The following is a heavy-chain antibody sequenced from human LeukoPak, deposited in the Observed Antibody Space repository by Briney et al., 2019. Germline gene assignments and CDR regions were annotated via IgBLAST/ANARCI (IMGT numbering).Heavy chain of an antibody. CDR1: GFSVGTNY. Sequence: QPGGSLRLSCAASGFSVGTNYMTWVRQAPGKGLQWVSVIYSGDNTYYADSVKGRFTISRDTPKNTLYLQMNSLRAEDTAVYYCARDTGSGYCTGGRCRGAFDIWGQGTKVTVSS. V-gene: IGHV3-53*01. CDR2: IYSGDNT. D-gene: IGHD2-15*01. J-gene: IGHJ3*02. CDR3: ARDTGSGYCTGGRCRGAFDI.